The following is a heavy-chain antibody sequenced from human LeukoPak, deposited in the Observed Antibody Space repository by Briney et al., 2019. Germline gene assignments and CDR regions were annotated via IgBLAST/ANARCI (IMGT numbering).Heavy chain of an antibody. Sequence: GGSLRLSCAASGFTLSSYWIHWVRQARGKGLVWVSRINSDGSSTNYADCVKGRFTISRDNAKNTLYQQMNSLRAEDTAVYYCARVVAVAAKDYWGQGTLVTVSS. D-gene: IGHD6-19*01. CDR3: ARVVAVAAKDY. J-gene: IGHJ4*02. CDR2: INSDGSST. V-gene: IGHV3-74*01. CDR1: GFTLSSYW.